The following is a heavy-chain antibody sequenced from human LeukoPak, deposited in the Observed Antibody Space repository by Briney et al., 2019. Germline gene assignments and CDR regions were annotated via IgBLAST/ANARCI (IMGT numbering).Heavy chain of an antibody. J-gene: IGHJ5*02. D-gene: IGHD3-10*01. CDR2: IYYSGST. CDR1: GGSISSYY. V-gene: IGHV4-59*05. Sequence: PSETLSLTCTVSGGSISSYYWSWIRQPPGKGLEWIGSIYYSGSTYYNPSLKSRVTISVDTSKNQFSLKLSSVTAADTAVYYCARQPLIGAYYYGSGTKAWFDPWGQGTLVTVSS. CDR3: ARQPLIGAYYYGSGTKAWFDP.